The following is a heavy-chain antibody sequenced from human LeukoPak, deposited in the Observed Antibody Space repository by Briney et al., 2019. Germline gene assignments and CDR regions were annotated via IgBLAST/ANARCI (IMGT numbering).Heavy chain of an antibody. CDR1: GYTFTSYG. V-gene: IGHV1-18*01. J-gene: IGHJ4*02. D-gene: IGHD3-3*01. Sequence: ASVKVSCKASGYTFTSYGISWVRQAPGQGLEWMGWISAYNGNTNYAQKFQGRVTMTTDTSTSTAYMELRSLRSDDTAVYYCARVGVLTDYDFWSGYQPDYWGQGTLVTVSS. CDR3: ARVGVLTDYDFWSGYQPDY. CDR2: ISAYNGNT.